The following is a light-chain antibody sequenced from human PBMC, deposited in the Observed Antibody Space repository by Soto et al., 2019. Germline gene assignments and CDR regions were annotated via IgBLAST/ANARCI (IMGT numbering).Light chain of an antibody. Sequence: DIQMTQSPSTLSASVGDRVAITCGASDNIAPWVAWYQQKPGKAPKLLIYKAANLADEVPSRFAGSGSGTDFTLTITRLQPDDFATYYCQHYNSFSRTFGQGTKVDIK. J-gene: IGKJ1*01. CDR3: QHYNSFSRT. V-gene: IGKV1-5*03. CDR2: KAA. CDR1: DNIAPW.